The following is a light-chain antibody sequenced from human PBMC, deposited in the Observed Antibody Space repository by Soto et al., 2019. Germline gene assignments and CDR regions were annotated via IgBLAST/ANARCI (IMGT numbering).Light chain of an antibody. J-gene: IGKJ3*01. CDR2: AAS. Sequence: DIQMTQSPSSLSASVGDRVTITCRASQSISSYLNWYQQKPGKAPKLLIYAASSLQSGVTSWFSGSGSGTDFTLTISSLPTEDFATYYCQQSYSTPTPFGPWTKVDI. CDR1: QSISSY. CDR3: QQSYSTPTP. V-gene: IGKV1-39*01.